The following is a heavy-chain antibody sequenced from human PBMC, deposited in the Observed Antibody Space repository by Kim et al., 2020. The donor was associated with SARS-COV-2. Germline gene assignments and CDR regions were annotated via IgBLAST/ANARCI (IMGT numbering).Heavy chain of an antibody. CDR2: IKQDGSEK. V-gene: IGHV3-7*01. CDR3: ARGGPYRAAAGPIDY. CDR1: GFTFSSYW. J-gene: IGHJ4*02. D-gene: IGHD6-13*01. Sequence: GGSLRLSCAVSGFTFSSYWMSWVRQAPGKGLEGVANIKQDGSEKYYVDSVKGRFTISRDNAKNSLYLQMNSLRAEDTAVYYCARGGPYRAAAGPIDYWGQGTLVTVSS.